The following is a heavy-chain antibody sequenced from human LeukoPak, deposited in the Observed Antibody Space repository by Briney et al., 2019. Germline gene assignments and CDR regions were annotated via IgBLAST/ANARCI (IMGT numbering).Heavy chain of an antibody. D-gene: IGHD6-6*01. Sequence: PSETLSLTCTVSGGSISSSSHYWGWIRQPPGKGLEWIGSIYYSGSTYYNPSLKSRVTISVDTSKNQFSLKLSSVTAADTAVYYCARLSSVEEGPYYYYYYYMDVWGKGTTVTISS. CDR1: GGSISSSSHY. CDR2: IYYSGST. V-gene: IGHV4-39*01. CDR3: ARLSSVEEGPYYYYYYYMDV. J-gene: IGHJ6*03.